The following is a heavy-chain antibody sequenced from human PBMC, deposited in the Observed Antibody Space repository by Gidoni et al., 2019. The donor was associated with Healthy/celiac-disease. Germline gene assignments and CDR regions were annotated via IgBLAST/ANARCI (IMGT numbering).Heavy chain of an antibody. CDR3: ARDESITIFGVVTDAFDI. D-gene: IGHD3-3*01. J-gene: IGHJ3*02. V-gene: IGHV3-74*01. CDR2: INSDGSST. Sequence: EVQLVESGGVLVQPGGSLRLSCAASGFTFSSYWMHWVRQAPGKGLVWVSRINSDGSSTSYADSVKGRFTISRDNAKNTLYLQMNSLRAEDTAVYYCARDESITIFGVVTDAFDIWGQGTMVTVFS. CDR1: GFTFSSYW.